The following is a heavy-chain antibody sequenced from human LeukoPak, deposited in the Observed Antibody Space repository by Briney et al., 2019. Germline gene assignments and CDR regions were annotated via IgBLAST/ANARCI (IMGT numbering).Heavy chain of an antibody. D-gene: IGHD3-10*01. Sequence: SQTLSLTCAVSGGSISSGGYSWSWIRQPPGKGLEWIGYIYHSGSTYYNPSLKSRVTISVDRSKNQFSLKLSSVTAADTAVYYCARAVGRSITMVRGVIIPYDAFDIWGQGTMVTVSS. CDR1: GGSISSGGYS. V-gene: IGHV4-30-2*01. CDR3: ARAVGRSITMVRGVIIPYDAFDI. CDR2: IYHSGST. J-gene: IGHJ3*02.